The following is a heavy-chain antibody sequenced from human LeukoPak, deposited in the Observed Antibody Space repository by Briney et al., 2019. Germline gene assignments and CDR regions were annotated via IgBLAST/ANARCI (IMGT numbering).Heavy chain of an antibody. V-gene: IGHV3-23*01. Sequence: PGGSLRLSCAASGFTFSSYAMSWVRQAPGKGLEWVSAISGSGGSTYYADSVKGRFTISRDNSKNTLYLQMNSLRAEDTAVYYCAKDGFCGGDCYYSNWGQGTLVTASS. CDR3: AKDGFCGGDCYYSN. D-gene: IGHD2-21*02. CDR2: ISGSGGST. CDR1: GFTFSSYA. J-gene: IGHJ4*02.